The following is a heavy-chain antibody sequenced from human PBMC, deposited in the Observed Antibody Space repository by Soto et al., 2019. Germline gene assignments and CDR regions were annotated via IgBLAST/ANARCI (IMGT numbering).Heavy chain of an antibody. V-gene: IGHV4-59*08. CDR3: ARSNSGYYKWFDP. J-gene: IGHJ5*02. D-gene: IGHD3-22*01. CDR2: IYYFGST. Sequence: PSETLSLTCTVSGGSISSYYWSWIRQPPGKGLEWIGYIYYFGSTNYNPSLKSRVAISVDTSKNQFSLKLSSVTAADTAIYYCARSNSGYYKWFDPWGQGTLVTVSS. CDR1: GGSISSYY.